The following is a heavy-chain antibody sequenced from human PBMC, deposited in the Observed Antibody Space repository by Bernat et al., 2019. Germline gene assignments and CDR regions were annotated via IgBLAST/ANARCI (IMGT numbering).Heavy chain of an antibody. J-gene: IGHJ3*02. V-gene: IGHV4-39*07. Sequence: QLQLQESGPGLVKPSETLSLTCTVSGGSISSSSYYWGWIRQPPGKGLEWIGSIYYSGSTNYNPSLKSRVTISVDTSKNQFSLKLSSVTAADTAVYYCARETVTSAFDIWGQGTMVTVSS. CDR2: IYYSGST. CDR3: ARETVTSAFDI. D-gene: IGHD2-21*02. CDR1: GGSISSSSYY.